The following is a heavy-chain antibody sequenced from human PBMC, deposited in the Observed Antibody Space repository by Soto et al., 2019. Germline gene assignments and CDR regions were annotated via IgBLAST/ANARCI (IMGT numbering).Heavy chain of an antibody. Sequence: PSETLSLTCAVYGGSFSGYYWSWIRQPPGKGLEWIGEINHSGSTNYNPSLKSRVTISVDTSKNQFSLKLCSVTAADTAVYYCARGSPDGFDPWGQGTLVTVSS. V-gene: IGHV4-34*01. CDR2: INHSGST. J-gene: IGHJ5*02. CDR1: GGSFSGYY. CDR3: ARGSPDGFDP.